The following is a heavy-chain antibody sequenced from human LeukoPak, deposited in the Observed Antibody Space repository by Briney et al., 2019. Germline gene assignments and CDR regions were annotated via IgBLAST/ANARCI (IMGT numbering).Heavy chain of an antibody. D-gene: IGHD6-19*01. V-gene: IGHV4-59*01. Sequence: SETLPLTCTVSGGSISGYYWNWIRQPPGKGLEWIGYIYYSGSTNYNPSLKSRVTMSVDTSKNQFSLELSSVTAADTAVYYCARVLSSGWYSRAYFDYWGQGRLVTVSS. J-gene: IGHJ4*02. CDR2: IYYSGST. CDR1: GGSISGYY. CDR3: ARVLSSGWYSRAYFDY.